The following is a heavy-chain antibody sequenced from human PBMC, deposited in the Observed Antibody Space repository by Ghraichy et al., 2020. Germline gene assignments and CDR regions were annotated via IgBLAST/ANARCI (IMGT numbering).Heavy chain of an antibody. Sequence: ASVKVSCKASGYTFTGYYMHWVRQAPGQGLEWMGWINPNSGGTNYAQKFQGRVTMTRDTSISTAYMELSRLRSDDTAVYYCARESGCSSSCQGGVDAFDIWGQGTMVTVSS. CDR2: INPNSGGT. V-gene: IGHV1-2*02. J-gene: IGHJ3*02. D-gene: IGHD6-13*01. CDR3: ARESGCSSSCQGGVDAFDI. CDR1: GYTFTGYY.